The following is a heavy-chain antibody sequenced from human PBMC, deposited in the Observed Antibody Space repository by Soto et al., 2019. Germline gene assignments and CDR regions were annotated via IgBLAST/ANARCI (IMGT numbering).Heavy chain of an antibody. J-gene: IGHJ4*02. Sequence: ASVKVSCRVSGYTLTELSMHWVRQAPGKGLEWMGGFDPEDGETIYAQKFQGRVTMTEDTSTDTDYMELSSLRSEDTAVYYCATNRITMIAFDYCGQGTLVPFSP. CDR2: FDPEDGET. D-gene: IGHD3-22*01. CDR1: GYTLTELS. CDR3: ATNRITMIAFDY. V-gene: IGHV1-24*01.